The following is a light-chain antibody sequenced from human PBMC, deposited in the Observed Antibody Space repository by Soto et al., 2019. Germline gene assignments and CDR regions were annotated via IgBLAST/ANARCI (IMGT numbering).Light chain of an antibody. J-gene: IGLJ1*01. V-gene: IGLV1-44*01. CDR2: SNN. CDR3: AAWDDSLNGYV. Sequence: QSVLTQPPSASGTPGQRFTISCSGSSSNIGSNTVHWYQQLPGTAPKLLIYSNNQRPSGVPDRFSGSKSGTSASLAISGLQSEDEADYYCAAWDDSLNGYVFGTGTKVTVL. CDR1: SSNIGSNT.